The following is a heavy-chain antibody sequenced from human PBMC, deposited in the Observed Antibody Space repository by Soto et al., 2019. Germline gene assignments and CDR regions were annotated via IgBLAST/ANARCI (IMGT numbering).Heavy chain of an antibody. J-gene: IGHJ5*02. CDR3: AREEHGIAAAANWFDP. Sequence: SVKVSFKASGGTFSSYASSWVRQAPGQGLEWMGGIIPIFGTANYAQKFQGRVTITADESTSTAYMELSRLRSDDTAVYYCAREEHGIAAAANWFDPWGQGTLVTVSS. V-gene: IGHV1-69*13. D-gene: IGHD6-13*01. CDR2: IIPIFGTA. CDR1: GGTFSSYA.